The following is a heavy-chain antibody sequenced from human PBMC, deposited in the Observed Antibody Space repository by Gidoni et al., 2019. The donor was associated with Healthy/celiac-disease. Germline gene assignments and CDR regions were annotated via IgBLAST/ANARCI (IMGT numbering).Heavy chain of an antibody. CDR2: IHHSGST. D-gene: IGHD6-19*01. J-gene: IGHJ3*02. CDR3: ARGLVEPGRIQKYSSVRPVRAFDI. V-gene: IGHV4-34*01. CDR1: GGSFSGYY. Sequence: QVQLQQWGAGLLKPSETLSLTCAVYGGSFSGYYWSWIRQPPGTGLEWIGEIHHSGSTNYNPSLKLRVTISVDTSKNQFSLTLSSVTAVDTAVYYCARGLVEPGRIQKYSSVRPVRAFDIWGQGTMVTVSS.